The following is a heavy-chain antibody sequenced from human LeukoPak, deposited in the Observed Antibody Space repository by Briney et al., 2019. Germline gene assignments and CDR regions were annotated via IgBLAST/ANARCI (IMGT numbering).Heavy chain of an antibody. Sequence: SETLSLTCTVSGGSISSGSYYWSWIRQPAGKGLGWIGRIYTSGSTNYNPSLKSRVTISVDTSKNQFSLKLSSVTAADTAVYYCARVTAAAISYFDYWGQGTLVTVSS. J-gene: IGHJ4*02. CDR1: GGSISSGSYY. V-gene: IGHV4-61*02. D-gene: IGHD2-2*01. CDR2: IYTSGST. CDR3: ARVTAAAISYFDY.